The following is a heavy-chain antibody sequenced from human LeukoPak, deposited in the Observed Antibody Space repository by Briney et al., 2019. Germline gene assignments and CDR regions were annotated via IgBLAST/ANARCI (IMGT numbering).Heavy chain of an antibody. D-gene: IGHD6-13*01. V-gene: IGHV3-74*01. J-gene: IGHJ4*02. CDR2: INRDGSSI. CDR3: AREIAAAGTD. CDR1: GCTFSSSW. Sequence: GGSLRLSCAASGCTFSSSWMHWVRQAPGKGLVWVSRINRDGSSISYADSVKGRFTISRDNAKNTLYLQMNSLRAEDTAVYYCAREIAAAGTDWGQGTLVTVSS.